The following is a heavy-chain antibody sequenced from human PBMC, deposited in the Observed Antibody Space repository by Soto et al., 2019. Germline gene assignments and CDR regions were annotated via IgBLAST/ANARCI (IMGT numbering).Heavy chain of an antibody. D-gene: IGHD3-10*01. V-gene: IGHV4-34*01. CDR3: ARGQRIYGSGSYIRAHNWFDP. J-gene: IGHJ5*02. Sequence: QVQLQQWGAGLLKPSETLSLTCAVYGGSFSGYYWSWIRQPPGKGLEWIGEINHSGSTNYNPSLKSRVTISVDTSKNQYSLKLSSVTAADTAVYYCARGQRIYGSGSYIRAHNWFDPWGQGTLVTVSS. CDR1: GGSFSGYY. CDR2: INHSGST.